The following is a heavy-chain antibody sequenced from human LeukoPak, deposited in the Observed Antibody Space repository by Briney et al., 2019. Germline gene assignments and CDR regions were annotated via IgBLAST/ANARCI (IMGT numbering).Heavy chain of an antibody. CDR1: GLTFSNAW. D-gene: IGHD1-26*01. J-gene: IGHJ4*02. Sequence: GVSQTLPCAASGLTFSNAWMRWARHARGEGREWVSCMKSKTDGVTTDYAAPVKGRFTISRDDPKNTLYLQMNSLKTEDTAVYYCTTRPDAYPSWDWGQGTLVTVSS. V-gene: IGHV3-15*01. CDR3: TTRPDAYPSWD. CDR2: MKSKTDGVTT.